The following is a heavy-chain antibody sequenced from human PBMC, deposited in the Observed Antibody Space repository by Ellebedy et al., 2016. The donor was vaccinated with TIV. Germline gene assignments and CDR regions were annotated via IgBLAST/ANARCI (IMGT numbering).Heavy chain of an antibody. CDR1: GYIFTSYY. D-gene: IGHD1-20*01. Sequence: ASVKVSCXASGYIFTSYYMHWVRQAPGQGLEWMGIINPSGGATTYAQKFKGRVTMTRDTSTSTVYMELSSLRCEDTAVYYCARGGANWNDVFDAFDIWGQGTMVTVSS. J-gene: IGHJ3*02. CDR2: INPSGGAT. V-gene: IGHV1-46*03. CDR3: ARGGANWNDVFDAFDI.